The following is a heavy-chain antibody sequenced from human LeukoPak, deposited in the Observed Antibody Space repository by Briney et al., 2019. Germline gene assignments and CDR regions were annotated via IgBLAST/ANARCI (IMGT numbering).Heavy chain of an antibody. CDR2: ISSTGGTT. CDR3: AKSRGGQYSSSWFLSADYFDY. CDR1: GITFSSYG. D-gene: IGHD6-13*01. J-gene: IGHJ4*02. V-gene: IGHV3-23*01. Sequence: PGGSLRLSCAASGITFSSYGMSWVRQAPGKGLEWVSSISSTGGTTYYADSVKGRFTISRDNSKNTLYLQMNSLRAEDTAVYYCAKSRGGQYSSSWFLSADYFDYWGQGTLVTVSS.